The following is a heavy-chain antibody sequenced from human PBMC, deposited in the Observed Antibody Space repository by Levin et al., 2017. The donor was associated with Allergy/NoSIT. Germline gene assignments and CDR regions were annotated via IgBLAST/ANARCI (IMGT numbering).Heavy chain of an antibody. CDR1: GYSFTSYW. V-gene: IGHV5-51*01. D-gene: IGHD3-3*01. Sequence: GESLKISCKGSGYSFTSYWIGWVRQMPGKGLEWMGIIYPGDSDTRYSPSFQGQVTISADKSISTAYLQWSSLKASDTAMYYCARSYYDFWSGYYTDYWGQGTLVTVSS. CDR3: ARSYYDFWSGYYTDY. CDR2: IYPGDSDT. J-gene: IGHJ4*02.